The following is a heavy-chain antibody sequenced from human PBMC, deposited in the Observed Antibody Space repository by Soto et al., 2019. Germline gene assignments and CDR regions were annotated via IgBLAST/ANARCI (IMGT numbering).Heavy chain of an antibody. V-gene: IGHV4-61*01. Sequence: SETLSLTCTVSGVSVSSGSYYWNWIRQPPGKGLEWIGDIYYSGSANYNPSLKSRVTISVDTSKNQLSLRLSSVTAADTAVYYCARDSDRLLRRAWFDPWGQGTLVTVSS. CDR1: GVSVSSGSYY. J-gene: IGHJ5*02. D-gene: IGHD3-9*01. CDR3: ARDSDRLLRRAWFDP. CDR2: IYYSGSA.